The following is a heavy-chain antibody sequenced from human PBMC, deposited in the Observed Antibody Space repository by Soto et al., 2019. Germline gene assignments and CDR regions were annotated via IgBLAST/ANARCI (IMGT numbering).Heavy chain of an antibody. CDR3: ARGVDCSSTTCYWGMDV. Sequence: PSETLSLTCAVYGGSLSGYYWSWIRQPPGKGLEWIGEINHSGSTNYNPSLKSRVTISVDTSKNQFSLKLSSVTAADTAVYYCARGVDCSSTTCYWGMDVWGQGTTVTVSS. V-gene: IGHV4-34*01. CDR1: GGSLSGYY. D-gene: IGHD2-2*01. CDR2: INHSGST. J-gene: IGHJ6*02.